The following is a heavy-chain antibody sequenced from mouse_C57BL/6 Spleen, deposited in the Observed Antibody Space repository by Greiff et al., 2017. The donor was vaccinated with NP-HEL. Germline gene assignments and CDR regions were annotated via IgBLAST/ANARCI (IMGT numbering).Heavy chain of an antibody. CDR3: ARRGYYGYDERAY. V-gene: IGHV1-50*01. CDR2: IDPSDSYT. J-gene: IGHJ3*01. Sequence: VQLQQPGAELVKPGASVKLSCKASGYTFTSYWMQWVKQRPGQGLEWIGEIDPSDSYTNYNQKFKGKATLTVDTSSSTAYMQLSSLTSEDSAVYYCARRGYYGYDERAYWGQGTLVTVSA. D-gene: IGHD2-2*01. CDR1: GYTFTSYW.